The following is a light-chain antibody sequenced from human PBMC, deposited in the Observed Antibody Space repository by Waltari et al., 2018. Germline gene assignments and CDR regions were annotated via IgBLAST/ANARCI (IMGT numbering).Light chain of an antibody. V-gene: IGKV4-1*01. J-gene: IGKJ2*01. CDR1: QSVLYSSSNKNF. CDR3: QQYYSTPYT. Sequence: IMMTQSPDSLAVSLGERATINCKSSQSVLYSSSNKNFLNWYQQKPGQPPKLRIYWASTRESGVPDRFSGSGSGTDFTLTITSLQAEDVAVYYCQQYYSTPYTFGQVTKLEIK. CDR2: WAS.